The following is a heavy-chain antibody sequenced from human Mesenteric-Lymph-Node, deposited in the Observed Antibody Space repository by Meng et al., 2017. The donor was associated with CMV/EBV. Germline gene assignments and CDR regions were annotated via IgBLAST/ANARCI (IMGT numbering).Heavy chain of an antibody. J-gene: IGHJ3*02. Sequence: GESLKISCAASGFTFSSYAMHWVRQAPGKGLEWVAVISYDGSNKYYADSVKGRFAISRDNSNSTLYLQMNSLRPEDTSVYYCAKEANLGNCSSSGCHGSAFDIWGQGTMVTVSS. CDR3: AKEANLGNCSSSGCHGSAFDI. V-gene: IGHV3-30*09. D-gene: IGHD6-25*01. CDR1: GFTFSSYA. CDR2: ISYDGSNK.